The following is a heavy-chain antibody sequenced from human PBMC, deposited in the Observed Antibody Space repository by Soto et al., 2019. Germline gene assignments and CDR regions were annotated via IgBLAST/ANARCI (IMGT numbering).Heavy chain of an antibody. Sequence: QVQLVESGGGVVQPGRSLRLSCAASGFIFSTYGMHWVRQAPGKGLEWLSVISYDGNNKYYADSVKGRFTISRDNSKNTRWRQMDSLRPEETAGYYCAKDLLLTTITTVGDWGQGTLVPGSS. D-gene: IGHD4-17*01. CDR2: ISYDGNNK. CDR3: AKDLLLTTITTVGD. V-gene: IGHV3-30*18. CDR1: GFIFSTYG. J-gene: IGHJ4*02.